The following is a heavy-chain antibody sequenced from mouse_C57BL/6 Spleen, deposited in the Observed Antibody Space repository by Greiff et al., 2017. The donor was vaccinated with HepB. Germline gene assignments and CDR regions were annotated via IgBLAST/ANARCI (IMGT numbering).Heavy chain of an antibody. D-gene: IGHD1-1*01. CDR3: TTVGSSGDYYAMDY. CDR2: IDPENGDT. V-gene: IGHV14-4*01. Sequence: EVQRVESGAELVRPGASVKLSCTASGFNIKDDYMHWVKQRPEKGLEWIGWIDPENGDTEYASKFQGKATITADTSSNTAYLQLSSLTSEDTAVYYCTTVGSSGDYYAMDYWGQGTSVTVSS. J-gene: IGHJ4*01. CDR1: GFNIKDDY.